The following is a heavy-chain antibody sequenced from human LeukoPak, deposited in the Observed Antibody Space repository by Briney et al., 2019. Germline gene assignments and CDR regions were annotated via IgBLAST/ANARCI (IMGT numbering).Heavy chain of an antibody. V-gene: IGHV1-2*02. J-gene: IGHJ4*02. CDR3: ARERYYSSGNYNNRIDY. CDR1: GYTFTTYY. Sequence: GASVKVSCKASGYTFTTYYIHWVRQAPGQGLEWMGWINPNSGGTNYAQKFQGRVTMTRDTSISTAYMELSRLRSDDTALYYCARERYYSSGNYNNRIDYWGQGTLVTVSS. D-gene: IGHD3-10*01. CDR2: INPNSGGT.